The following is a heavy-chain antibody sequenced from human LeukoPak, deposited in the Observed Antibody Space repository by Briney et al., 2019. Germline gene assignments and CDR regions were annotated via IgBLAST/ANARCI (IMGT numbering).Heavy chain of an antibody. D-gene: IGHD6-19*01. J-gene: IGHJ4*02. Sequence: ASVKVSCKASGYSLTGYYMHWVRQAPQGLEWMGWINPNSGGTYYAQKFQGRVTMTRDTSTSTVYMELTRLRSDDTAVYYCARGARIAVAGPEGSFDYWGQGTLVTVSS. CDR1: GYSLTGYY. V-gene: IGHV1-2*02. CDR2: INPNSGGT. CDR3: ARGARIAVAGPEGSFDY.